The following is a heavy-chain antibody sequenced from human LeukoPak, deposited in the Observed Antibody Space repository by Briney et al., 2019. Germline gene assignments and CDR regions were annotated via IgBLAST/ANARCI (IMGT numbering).Heavy chain of an antibody. D-gene: IGHD1-26*01. V-gene: IGHV3-7*01. CDR1: GFTFSGSW. J-gene: IGHJ6*03. Sequence: GRSLRLSCTASGFTFSGSWMTWVRQTPGKGLEWVANIKQDGSEKYYVDSVKGRFTISRDNAKNSLYLQMNSLRAEDTAVYYCARDPYSGSYGNYYYYFMDVWGKGTTVTISS. CDR2: IKQDGSEK. CDR3: ARDPYSGSYGNYYYYFMDV.